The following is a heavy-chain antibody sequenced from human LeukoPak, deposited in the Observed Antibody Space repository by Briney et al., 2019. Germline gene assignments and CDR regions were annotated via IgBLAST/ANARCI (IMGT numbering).Heavy chain of an antibody. Sequence: GGSLRLSCAASGFTFGSYGMHWVRQAPGKGLEWVTFIRSDGSNKYYADSVKGRFTISRDNSKNTLYLQMNTLIADDTAVYYCAKGPDLDYGDNESYFDYWGQGTLVTVSS. D-gene: IGHD4-17*01. J-gene: IGHJ4*02. CDR3: AKGPDLDYGDNESYFDY. CDR1: GFTFGSYG. CDR2: IRSDGSNK. V-gene: IGHV3-30*02.